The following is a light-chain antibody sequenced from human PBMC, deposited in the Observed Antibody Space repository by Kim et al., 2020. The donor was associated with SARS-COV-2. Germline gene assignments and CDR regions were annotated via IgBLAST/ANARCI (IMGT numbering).Light chain of an antibody. CDR3: CSYAGSYNWV. Sequence: GQSVTISCTGTSSDVGGYNYVSWYQQHPGKAPTLMIYDVSKRPSGVPDRFSGSKSGNTASLTISGLQAEDEADYYCCSYAGSYNWVFGGGTQLTVL. CDR1: SSDVGGYNY. CDR2: DVS. V-gene: IGLV2-11*01. J-gene: IGLJ3*02.